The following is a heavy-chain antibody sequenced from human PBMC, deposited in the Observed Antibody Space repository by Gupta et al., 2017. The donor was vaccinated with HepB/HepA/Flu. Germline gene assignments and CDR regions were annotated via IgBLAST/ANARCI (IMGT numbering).Heavy chain of an antibody. CDR3: ARQPRDTAMDYYFDY. CDR2: IYPGDSDT. CDR1: VYSFTSYR. J-gene: IGHJ4*02. Sequence: EVQPVPPGAEVKQPGESRKIPCKGSVYSFTSYRLRWVRPMPGKGLEWMGIIYPGDSDTRYSPSVQGQVPISADKPISTAYLQWSSLKASDTAMYYCARQPRDTAMDYYFDYWGQGTLVTVSS. D-gene: IGHD5-18*01. V-gene: IGHV5-51*01.